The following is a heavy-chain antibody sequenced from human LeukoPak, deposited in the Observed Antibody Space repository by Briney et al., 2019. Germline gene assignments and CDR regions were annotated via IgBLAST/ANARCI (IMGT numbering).Heavy chain of an antibody. CDR3: ARGDHVRIYAESAFDI. V-gene: IGHV1-8*01. CDR1: GYTFTNYD. Sequence: ASVKVSCKASGYTFTNYDINWVRQATRQGLEWMGWMNPNSGSTGYAQKFQGRVSMTRNTSINTAYMELSSLRFEDTAVYYCARGDHVRIYAESAFDIWGQGTMVTVSS. D-gene: IGHD3-3*01. CDR2: MNPNSGST. J-gene: IGHJ3*02.